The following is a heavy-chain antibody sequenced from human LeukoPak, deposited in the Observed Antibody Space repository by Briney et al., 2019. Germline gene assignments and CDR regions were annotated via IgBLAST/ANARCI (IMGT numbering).Heavy chain of an antibody. CDR2: ISPSGGVT. Sequence: GGSLRLSCATSGFTFSSYAMSWVRQAPGKGLEWVSTISPSGGVTFYSDSVRGRFTISRDNAKNSLYLQMNSLRAEDTALYYCARVSRGVYWGQGTLVTVSS. D-gene: IGHD2/OR15-2a*01. V-gene: IGHV3-23*01. CDR3: ARVSRGVY. CDR1: GFTFSSYA. J-gene: IGHJ4*02.